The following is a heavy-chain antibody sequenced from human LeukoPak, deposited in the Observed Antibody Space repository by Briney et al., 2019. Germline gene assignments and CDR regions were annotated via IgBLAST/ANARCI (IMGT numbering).Heavy chain of an antibody. J-gene: IGHJ4*02. CDR3: AREHTPFGSGCTAAY. Sequence: PGGSLRLSCAASGFTFSSYGMNWVRQAPGKGLEWVSYISPSSSTIYYADSGKGRFTISRDNAKNSLYLQMNSLRAEDTAVYYCAREHTPFGSGCTAAYWGQGTLLTVSS. CDR1: GFTFSSYG. D-gene: IGHD6-19*01. CDR2: ISPSSSTI. V-gene: IGHV3-48*01.